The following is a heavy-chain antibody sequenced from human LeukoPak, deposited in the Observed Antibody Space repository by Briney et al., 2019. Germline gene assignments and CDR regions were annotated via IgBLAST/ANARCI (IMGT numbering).Heavy chain of an antibody. V-gene: IGHV3-74*01. CDR3: ARAEGTVAYDS. CDR2: INSDGSGT. CDR1: GFTFSNYW. D-gene: IGHD4-23*01. Sequence: GGSLRLSCAASGFTFSNYWMHWVRQAPGKGLVWVSRINSDGSGTTYADSVRGRFTISRDNAKNTLYLQVNSLRAEDTAVYYCARAEGTVAYDSWGQGTLVTVSS. J-gene: IGHJ5*01.